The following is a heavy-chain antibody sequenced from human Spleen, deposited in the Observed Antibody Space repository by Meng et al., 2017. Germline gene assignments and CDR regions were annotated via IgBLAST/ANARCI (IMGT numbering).Heavy chain of an antibody. Sequence: GESLKISCKGSGYSFSSYWIAWVRQMPGNGLEWMGIIYPGDSDTIYSPSFRGQVTISADKSVTTAYLQWSSLKASDTAMYYCARTDYGGNSYFDYWGQGTPVTV. CDR3: ARTDYGGNSYFDY. J-gene: IGHJ4*02. D-gene: IGHD4-23*01. CDR1: GYSFSSYW. V-gene: IGHV5-51*01. CDR2: IYPGDSDT.